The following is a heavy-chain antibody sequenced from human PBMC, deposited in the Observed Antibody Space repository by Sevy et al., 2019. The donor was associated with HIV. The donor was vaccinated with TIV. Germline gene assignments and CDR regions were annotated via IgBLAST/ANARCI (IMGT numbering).Heavy chain of an antibody. CDR1: GGSISSGDYY. V-gene: IGHV4-30-4*02. CDR2: IYYSGRT. D-gene: IGHD3-22*01. CDR3: AGQIYYYDASGYYYAGVRDAFDI. J-gene: IGHJ3*02. Sequence: SETLSLTCTVSGGSISSGDYYWSWIRQPPGKGLEWIGYIYYSGRTYYNPSLKSRVTISVDTSKNQFTLKLSYVTAAETAMYYSAGQIYYYDASGYYYAGVRDAFDIWGQGTMVTVSS.